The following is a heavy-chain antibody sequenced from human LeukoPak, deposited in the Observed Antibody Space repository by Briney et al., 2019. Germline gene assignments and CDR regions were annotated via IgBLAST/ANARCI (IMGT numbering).Heavy chain of an antibody. CDR2: IWYDGSNK. CDR3: ARREVGATLGD. D-gene: IGHD1-26*01. V-gene: IGHV3-33*01. CDR1: GFTFSSYV. J-gene: IGHJ4*02. Sequence: GGSLRLSCAASGFTFSSYVMHWVRQAPGKGLEWVAVIWYDGSNKYYADSVKGRFTISRDNAKNSLYLQMNSLRAEDTAVYYCARREVGATLGDWGQGSLVTVSS.